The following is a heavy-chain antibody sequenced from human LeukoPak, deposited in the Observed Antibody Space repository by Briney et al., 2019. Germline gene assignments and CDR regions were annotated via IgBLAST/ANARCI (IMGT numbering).Heavy chain of an antibody. CDR3: AKTRGWPYYFDY. J-gene: IGHJ4*02. Sequence: PGGSLRLSCAASGFTFSTYAMSWVRLAPGKGLEWVSAISGSGGSTYSADSVKGRFTISRDNSKNTLYLQMNSLKAEDTAVYYCAKTRGWPYYFDYWDQGTLVTVSS. V-gene: IGHV3-23*01. CDR2: ISGSGGST. D-gene: IGHD6-19*01. CDR1: GFTFSTYA.